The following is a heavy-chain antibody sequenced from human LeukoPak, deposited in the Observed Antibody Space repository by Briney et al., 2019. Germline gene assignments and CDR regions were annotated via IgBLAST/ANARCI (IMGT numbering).Heavy chain of an antibody. Sequence: SETLSLTCAVSGYSISSGYYWGWIRQPPGKGLEWIGSIYHSGGTYYNPSLKSRVTISVDTSKNQFSLKLSSVTAADTAVYYCARAVPFDPWGQGTLVTVSS. CDR3: ARAVPFDP. CDR1: GYSISSGYY. J-gene: IGHJ5*02. V-gene: IGHV4-38-2*01. CDR2: IYHSGGT.